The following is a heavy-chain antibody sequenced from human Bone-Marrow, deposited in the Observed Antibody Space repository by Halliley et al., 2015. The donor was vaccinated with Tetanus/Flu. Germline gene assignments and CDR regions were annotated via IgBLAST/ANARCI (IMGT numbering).Heavy chain of an antibody. CDR1: GGSFRGYY. J-gene: IGHJ5*01. Sequence: TLSLTCAVYGGSFRGYYWTWIRQPPGRGLEWIGDITHRGGTSYIPSLESRVTISVDTSMNHFSLTLTSVTAADTAVYYCARRTPIDDFWSGSTDSWGQGTPVTVSS. V-gene: IGHV4-34*01. CDR3: ARRTPIDDFWSGSTDS. CDR2: ITHRGGT. D-gene: IGHD3-3*01.